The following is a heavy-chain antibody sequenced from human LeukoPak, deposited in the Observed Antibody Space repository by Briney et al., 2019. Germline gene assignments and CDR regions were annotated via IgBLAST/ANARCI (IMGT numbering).Heavy chain of an antibody. J-gene: IGHJ6*03. CDR3: ARAGLEWFLHYYMDV. CDR2: ISDDGSNK. V-gene: IGHV3-30-3*01. CDR1: GFTYTTYA. D-gene: IGHD3-3*01. Sequence: PGRSLRLSCTASGFTYTTYAMHWVRQAPGKGLEWVAVISDDGSNKYYADSVKGRFTISRDNSKNTLFLQMNSLRAEDTAVYCCARAGLEWFLHYYMDVWGKGTTVTVSS.